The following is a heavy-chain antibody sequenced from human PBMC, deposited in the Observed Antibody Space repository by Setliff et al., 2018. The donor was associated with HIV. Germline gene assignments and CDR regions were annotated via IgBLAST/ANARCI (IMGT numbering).Heavy chain of an antibody. J-gene: IGHJ4*02. Sequence: PSETLSLTCAVSGYSISSGYYWGWIRQPPGNGLEWIGSIYHTGSTYYKPSLKSRVTISVDTSKNQFSLRLSSVAAGDTAVYYCASLPPLYDSSGYYFDYWGQGTLVTVSS. CDR3: ASLPPLYDSSGYYFDY. V-gene: IGHV4-38-2*01. CDR2: IYHTGST. D-gene: IGHD3-22*01. CDR1: GYSISSGYY.